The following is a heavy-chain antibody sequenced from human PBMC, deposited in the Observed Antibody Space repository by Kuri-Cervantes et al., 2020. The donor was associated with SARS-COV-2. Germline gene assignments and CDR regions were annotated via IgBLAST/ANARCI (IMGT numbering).Heavy chain of an antibody. CDR3: ARVEEYGDSYYYYSGMDV. V-gene: IGHV1-69*13. CDR1: GGTFSSYA. Sequence: SVKVSCKASGGTFSSYAISWVRQAPGQGLEWMGGIIPIFGTANYAQKFQGRVTITADESTRTAYMELSRLRSEDTAVYYCARVEEYGDSYYYYSGMDVWGQGTTVTVSS. J-gene: IGHJ6*02. D-gene: IGHD4-17*01. CDR2: IIPIFGTA.